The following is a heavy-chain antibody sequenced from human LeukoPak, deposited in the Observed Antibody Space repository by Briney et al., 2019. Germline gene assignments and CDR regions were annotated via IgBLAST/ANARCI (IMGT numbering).Heavy chain of an antibody. CDR1: GGSIIGYY. J-gene: IGHJ4*02. CDR2: IHGTGGT. Sequence: SETLSLTCTVSGGSIIGYYWSWIRQPAGKGLEWIGRIHGTGGTDYNPSLKSRVTMSVDTSKNQFSLKLTSVTAADTAAYYCAKDGSSWPFFDSWGQGTLVTVSS. D-gene: IGHD6-13*01. V-gene: IGHV4-4*07. CDR3: AKDGSSWPFFDS.